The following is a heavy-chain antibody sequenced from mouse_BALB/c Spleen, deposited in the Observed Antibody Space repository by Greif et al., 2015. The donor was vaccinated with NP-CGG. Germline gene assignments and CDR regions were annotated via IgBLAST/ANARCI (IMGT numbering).Heavy chain of an antibody. Sequence: QVQLQQSGAELVKPGASAKLSCMASGYTFTSYWMHWVKQRPGQGLEWIGEINPCNGRINYIEKFKSKATLTVDKSSSTAYRQLSSLTSEDSAVYYSAIYDGYYYYAKDCRGQGTSDTVSS. CDR3: AIYDGYYYYAKDC. V-gene: IGHV1S81*02. J-gene: IGHJ4*01. CDR1: GYTFTSYW. CDR2: INPCNGRI. D-gene: IGHD2-3*01.